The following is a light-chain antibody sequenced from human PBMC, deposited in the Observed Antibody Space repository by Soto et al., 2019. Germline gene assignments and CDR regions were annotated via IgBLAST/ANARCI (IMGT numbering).Light chain of an antibody. CDR3: QAWDSSSVV. CDR1: KLGDKY. CDR2: QDR. V-gene: IGLV3-1*01. Sequence: SYELTQPPSVSVSPGQTASITCSGDKLGDKYACWYQQKPGQSPVLVMFQDRQRPSGIPERFSGSNSGNTATLTISGTQAMDEADYYCQAWDSSSVVFGGGTKLTVL. J-gene: IGLJ2*01.